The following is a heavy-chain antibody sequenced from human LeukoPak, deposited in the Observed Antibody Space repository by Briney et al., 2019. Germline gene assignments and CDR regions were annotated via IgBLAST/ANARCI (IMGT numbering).Heavy chain of an antibody. D-gene: IGHD4/OR15-4a*01. J-gene: IGHJ4*02. CDR3: ARVGRMSMGTEY. CDR1: GGSLSGYY. Sequence: PSETLSLTCAVYGGSLSGYYWSWIRQSPGKGLEWIGEINHGGSTNYNPSLKSRVTMSVDTSKNHFSLKLSSVTAADTAVYFCARVGRMSMGTEYWGQGTLVTVSS. V-gene: IGHV4-34*01. CDR2: INHGGST.